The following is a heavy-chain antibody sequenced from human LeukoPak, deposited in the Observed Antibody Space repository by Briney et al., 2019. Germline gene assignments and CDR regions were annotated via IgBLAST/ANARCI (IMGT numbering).Heavy chain of an antibody. CDR2: IYYSGTT. Sequence: SETLSLTCTVSGGSISSYYWSWIRQPPGKGLEWIGYIYYSGTTDDNPSLKSRVTISVDTSKNQFSLKLRSVTAADTAVYYCARNWRTSVDAFEIWGQGTIVSVSS. V-gene: IGHV4-59*08. CDR3: ARNWRTSVDAFEI. J-gene: IGHJ3*02. CDR1: GGSISSYY.